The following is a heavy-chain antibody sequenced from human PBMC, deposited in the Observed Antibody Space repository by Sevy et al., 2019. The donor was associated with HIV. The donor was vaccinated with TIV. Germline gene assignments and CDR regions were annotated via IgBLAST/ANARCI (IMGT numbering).Heavy chain of an antibody. CDR2: ISSSSSTI. V-gene: IGHV3-48*01. D-gene: IGHD3-3*01. CDR3: AREGLRGFVDV. CDR1: GFTFSSYS. J-gene: IGHJ6*02. Sequence: GGSLRLSCAASGFTFSSYSMNWVRQAPGKGLEWVSYISSSSSTIYYADSVKGRFTISRDNAKDSLYLQMNSLRAEDTAVYYCAREGLRGFVDVWGQGTTVTVSS.